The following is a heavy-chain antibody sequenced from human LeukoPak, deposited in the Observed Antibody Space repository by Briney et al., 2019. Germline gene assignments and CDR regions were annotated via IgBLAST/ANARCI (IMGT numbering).Heavy chain of an antibody. D-gene: IGHD3-22*01. CDR2: INAGNGST. Sequence: GASVKVSCKASGYTFTSYAMHWVRQAPGQRLEWMGWINAGNGSTKYSQKFQGRVTITRDTSASTAYMELSSLRSEDTAVYYCARAHITMIVEGQFDYWGQGTLVTVSS. CDR3: ARAHITMIVEGQFDY. V-gene: IGHV1-3*01. CDR1: GYTFTSYA. J-gene: IGHJ4*02.